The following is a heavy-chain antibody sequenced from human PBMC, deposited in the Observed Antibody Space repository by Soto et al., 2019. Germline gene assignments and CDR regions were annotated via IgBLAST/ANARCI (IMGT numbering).Heavy chain of an antibody. CDR2: IWFDGSNK. CDR3: VREFGKGDY. D-gene: IGHD3-10*01. V-gene: IGHV3-33*01. Sequence: LRLSCAASGFTFSSYGMHWVRQAPGKGLVWVAGIWFDGSNKFYADSVKGRFTISRDNSKNTLSLQMNSLRDEDTAVYYCVREFGKGDYWGQGTLVTVSS. CDR1: GFTFSSYG. J-gene: IGHJ4*02.